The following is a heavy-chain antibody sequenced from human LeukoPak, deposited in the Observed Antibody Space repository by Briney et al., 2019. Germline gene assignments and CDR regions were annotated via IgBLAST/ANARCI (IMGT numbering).Heavy chain of an antibody. CDR1: GFTFSSYA. CDR3: AKASPSYCSGGSCYPGRAFDI. J-gene: IGHJ3*02. D-gene: IGHD2-15*01. CDR2: ISGSGGST. V-gene: IGHV3-23*01. Sequence: GGSLRLSCAASGFTFSSYAMSWVRQAPGKGLEWVSAISGSGGSTYYVDSVKGRFTISRDNSKNTLYLQMNSLRAEDTAAYYCAKASPSYCSGGSCYPGRAFDIWGQGTMVTVSS.